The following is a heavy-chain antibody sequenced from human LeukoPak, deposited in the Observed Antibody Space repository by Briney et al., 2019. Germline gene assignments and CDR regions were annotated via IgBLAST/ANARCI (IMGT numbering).Heavy chain of an antibody. V-gene: IGHV1-69*05. J-gene: IGHJ3*02. CDR2: IIPIFGTA. CDR1: GGTLSSYA. D-gene: IGHD1-26*01. Sequence: SVKVSCKASGGTLSSYAISWVRQAPGHGLEWMGGIIPIFGTANYAQKFQGRATITTDESTSTAYMELSSLRSEDTAVYYCARGVGATIWGQGTMVTVSS. CDR3: ARGVGATI.